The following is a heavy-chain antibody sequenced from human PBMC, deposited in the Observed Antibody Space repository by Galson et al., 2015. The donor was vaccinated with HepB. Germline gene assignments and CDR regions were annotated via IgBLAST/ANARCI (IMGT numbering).Heavy chain of an antibody. CDR2: LYSGGKT. CDR3: ARGRWFDS. V-gene: IGHV3-53*01. J-gene: IGHJ5*01. CDR1: GFSVSNNF. Sequence: SLRLSCAASGFSVSNNFMSWVRQAPGKGLEWVSVLYSGGKTNYADSMKGRFTISRDDSKNILYLQVNNLRVKDTAVYYCARGRWFDSWGQGTLVTVSS.